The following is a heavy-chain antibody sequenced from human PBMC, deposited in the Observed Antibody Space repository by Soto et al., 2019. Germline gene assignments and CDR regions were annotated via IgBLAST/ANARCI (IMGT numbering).Heavy chain of an antibody. V-gene: IGHV3-23*01. Sequence: GGSLRLSCAASGFTFSSYAMSWVRQAPGKGLEWVSAISGSGGSTYYADSVKGRFTISRDNSKNTLYLQMNSLRVEDTAVYYCAKSPSVLRFLEWLPTQFDYWGQGTLVTVSS. J-gene: IGHJ4*02. CDR1: GFTFSSYA. CDR3: AKSPSVLRFLEWLPTQFDY. CDR2: ISGSGGST. D-gene: IGHD3-3*01.